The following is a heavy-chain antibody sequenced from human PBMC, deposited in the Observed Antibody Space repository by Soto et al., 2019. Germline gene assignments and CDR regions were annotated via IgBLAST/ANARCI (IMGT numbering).Heavy chain of an antibody. CDR1: GFTFSSYV. D-gene: IGHD4-17*01. J-gene: IGHJ4*02. Sequence: PGGSLRLCCAASGFTFSSYVMHWVRQAPGKGLEWVAVISYDGSNKYYADSVKGRFTISRDNSKNTLYLQMNSLRAEDTAVYYCAMYYGDYLTYYFDYWGQGTLVTVSS. CDR3: AMYYGDYLTYYFDY. V-gene: IGHV3-30*03. CDR2: ISYDGSNK.